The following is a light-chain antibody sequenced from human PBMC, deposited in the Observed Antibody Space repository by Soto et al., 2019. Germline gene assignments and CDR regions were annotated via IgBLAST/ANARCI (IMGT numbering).Light chain of an antibody. CDR3: QQYGSSPRT. Sequence: EIVMPKSPGTLSLSPGERATLSCSASQSVSSSYLAWYQQKPGQAPRLLIYGASSRATGIPDRFSGSGSGTDFTLTISRLEPEDFAVYYCQQYGSSPRTFGQGTKVDIK. J-gene: IGKJ1*01. CDR1: QSVSSSY. V-gene: IGKV3-20*01. CDR2: GAS.